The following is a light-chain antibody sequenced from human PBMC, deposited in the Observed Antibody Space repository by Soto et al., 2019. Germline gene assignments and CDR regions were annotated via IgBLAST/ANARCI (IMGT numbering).Light chain of an antibody. J-gene: IGKJ4*01. CDR1: QSVSSY. V-gene: IGKV3-11*01. CDR2: DAS. Sequence: EIVLTQSPATLSLSPGERVTLSCRASQSVSSYLAWYQQKPGQAPRLLIYDASNRATGIPARFSGSGSGTDFTLTISSLEPEDFAVYYCQQRSNWPPPLTFGGGTKVEIK. CDR3: QQRSNWPPPLT.